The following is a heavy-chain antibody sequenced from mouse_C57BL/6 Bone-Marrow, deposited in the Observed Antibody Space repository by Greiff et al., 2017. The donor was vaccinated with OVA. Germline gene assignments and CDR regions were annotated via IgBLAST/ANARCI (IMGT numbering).Heavy chain of an antibody. Sequence: EVKLVESGPGLVKPSQSLSLTCSVTGYSITSGYYWNWIRQFPGNKLEWMGYISYDGSNNYNPSLKNRISITRDTSKNQFFLKLNSVTTEDTATYYCARDGLVTGGDYWGQGTTLTVSS. CDR2: ISYDGSN. CDR3: ARDGLVTGGDY. CDR1: GYSITSGYY. V-gene: IGHV3-6*01. D-gene: IGHD4-1*01. J-gene: IGHJ2*01.